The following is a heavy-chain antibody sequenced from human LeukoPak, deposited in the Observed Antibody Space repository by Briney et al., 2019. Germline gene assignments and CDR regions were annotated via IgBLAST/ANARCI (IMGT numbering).Heavy chain of an antibody. Sequence: SETLSLTCTVSGGSISSYYWSWIRQPPGKGLEWIGYIYYSGSTNYNPSLKSRVTISVDTSKNQFSLKLSSVTAADTAVYYCATDPGIAVAERLYYYYGMDVWGQGTTVTVSS. CDR3: ATDPGIAVAERLYYYYGMDV. J-gene: IGHJ6*02. CDR2: IYYSGST. D-gene: IGHD6-19*01. V-gene: IGHV4-59*01. CDR1: GGSISSYY.